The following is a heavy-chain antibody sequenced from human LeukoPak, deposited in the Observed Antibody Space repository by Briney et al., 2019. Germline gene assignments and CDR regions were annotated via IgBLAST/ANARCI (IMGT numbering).Heavy chain of an antibody. CDR3: AKERDYYGSGPPDY. V-gene: IGHV3-23*01. J-gene: IGHJ4*02. D-gene: IGHD3-10*01. CDR2: ISGSGGST. Sequence: PGGSLRLSCAASGFTFSSYAMSWVRQAPGKGLEWDSAISGSGGSTYYADSVKGRFTISRDNSKNTLYPQMNSLRAEDTAVYYCAKERDYYGSGPPDYWGQGTLVTVSS. CDR1: GFTFSSYA.